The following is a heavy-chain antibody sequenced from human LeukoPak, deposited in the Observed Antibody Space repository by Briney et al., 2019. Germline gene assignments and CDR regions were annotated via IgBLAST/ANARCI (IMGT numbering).Heavy chain of an antibody. CDR1: GFTFSSYW. CDR2: IKQEVSEK. D-gene: IGHD6-13*01. V-gene: IGHV3-7*01. J-gene: IGHJ5*02. Sequence: GGSLRLSCAASGFTFSSYWMSWVRQAPGRGLEWVANIKQEVSEKYYVDSVKGQFTISRDNAKNSLYLQMNSLRAEDTAVYYCARGPLAAAATTWFGPWGQGTLVTVSS. CDR3: ARGPLAAAATTWFGP.